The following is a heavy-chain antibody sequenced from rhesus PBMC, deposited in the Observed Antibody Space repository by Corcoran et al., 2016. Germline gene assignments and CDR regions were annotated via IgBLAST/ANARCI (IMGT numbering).Heavy chain of an antibody. Sequence: QEQLVQSGAEVKKPGASVKVSCKASGYMFTSYVISWLRQAPGQGFEWKGGIHPGYGNTSYAHKFQARVTITADMSTSTGYLELSHLRSEDMAVYYCAADRNTYIDYWGQGVLVTVSS. CDR1: GYMFTSYV. J-gene: IGHJ4*01. V-gene: IGHV1-70*01. CDR3: AADRNTYIDY. D-gene: IGHD4-23*01. CDR2: IHPGYGNT.